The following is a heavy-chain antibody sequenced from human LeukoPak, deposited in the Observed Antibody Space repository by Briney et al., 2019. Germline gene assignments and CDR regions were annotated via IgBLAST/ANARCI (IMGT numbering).Heavy chain of an antibody. V-gene: IGHV4-61*01. CDR1: GGSVSSGSYY. Sequence: SETLSLTCTVSGGSVSSGSYYWSWIRQPPGKGLEWIADSYFSGSTNYNPSLKSRVTMSVDTSKNQFSLKLNFLTAADTAVYYCARRDDAFDIWGQGTMVTVSS. CDR2: SYFSGST. CDR3: ARRDDAFDI. J-gene: IGHJ3*02.